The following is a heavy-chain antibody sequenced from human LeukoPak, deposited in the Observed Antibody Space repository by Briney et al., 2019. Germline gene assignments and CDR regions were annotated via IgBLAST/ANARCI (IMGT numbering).Heavy chain of an antibody. V-gene: IGHV3-23*01. Sequence: GGSLRLSCAASGFTFSSYAMSWVRQAPGKGLEWVSAISASGGSTYYADSVKGRFTISRDNSKNTLYLQMNSLRAEDTAVYHCAKDGYYYDSSGYLDYWGQGTLVTVSS. J-gene: IGHJ4*02. CDR3: AKDGYYYDSSGYLDY. D-gene: IGHD3-22*01. CDR1: GFTFSSYA. CDR2: ISASGGST.